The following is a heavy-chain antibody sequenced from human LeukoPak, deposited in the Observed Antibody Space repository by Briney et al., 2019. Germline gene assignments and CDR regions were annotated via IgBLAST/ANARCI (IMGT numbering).Heavy chain of an antibody. CDR2: ISSSSSYI. Sequence: PGGSLRLSCAASGFTFSSYSMNWVRQAPGKGLEWVSSISSSSSYIYYADSVKGRFTIPRDNAKNSLYLQMNSLRAEDTAVYYCASRLVSDSSSLSRGDYWGQGTLVTVSS. D-gene: IGHD6-13*01. CDR1: GFTFSSYS. J-gene: IGHJ4*02. CDR3: ASRLVSDSSSLSRGDY. V-gene: IGHV3-21*01.